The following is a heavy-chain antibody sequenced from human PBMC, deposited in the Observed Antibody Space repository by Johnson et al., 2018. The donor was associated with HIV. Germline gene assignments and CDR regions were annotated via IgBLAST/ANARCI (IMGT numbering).Heavy chain of an antibody. CDR3: AREVGIQLWSSDAFDI. CDR2: ISWKSGSI. J-gene: IGHJ3*02. Sequence: VQLVESGGGLVQPGRSLRLSCAASGFTFDDYAMHWVRQAPGKGLEWVSGISWKSGSIGYADSVKGRFTISRDNTKNSLYLQMNSLRAEDTALYYCAREVGIQLWSSDAFDIWGQGTMVTVSS. D-gene: IGHD5-18*01. CDR1: GFTFDDYA. V-gene: IGHV3-9*01.